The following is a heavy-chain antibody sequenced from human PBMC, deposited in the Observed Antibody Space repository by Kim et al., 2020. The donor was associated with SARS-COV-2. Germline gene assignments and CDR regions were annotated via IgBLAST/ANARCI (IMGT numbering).Heavy chain of an antibody. V-gene: IGHV2-70*01. Sequence: STSLKTRLTISKDTSKNQVVLTMTNMDPVDTATYYCARIHSSGWSYYFDYWGQGTLVTVSS. J-gene: IGHJ4*02. D-gene: IGHD6-19*01. CDR3: ARIHSSGWSYYFDY.